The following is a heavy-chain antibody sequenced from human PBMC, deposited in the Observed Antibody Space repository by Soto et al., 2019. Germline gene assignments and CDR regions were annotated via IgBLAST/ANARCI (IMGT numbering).Heavy chain of an antibody. CDR3: AKDVLRFLEWLFDY. D-gene: IGHD3-3*01. V-gene: IGHV3-23*01. CDR2: ISGSGGST. Sequence: EVQLLESGGGLVQPGGSLRLSCAASGFTFSSYAMSWVRQAPGKGLEWVSAISGSGGSTYYADSVKGRFTISRDNSKNTLYVQMSSLRAEDTAVYYCAKDVLRFLEWLFDYWGQGSLVTVSS. J-gene: IGHJ4*02. CDR1: GFTFSSYA.